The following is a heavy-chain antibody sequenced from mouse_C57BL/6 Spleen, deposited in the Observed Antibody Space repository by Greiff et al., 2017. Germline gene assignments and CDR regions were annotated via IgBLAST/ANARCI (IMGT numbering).Heavy chain of an antibody. CDR1: GYTFTSYW. Sequence: QVQLQQPGAELVRPGTSVKLSCKASGYTFTSYWMHWVKQRPGQGLEWIGVNDPSDSYTNYNQKFKGKATLTVDTSSSTAYMQLSSLTSEDSAVYYCARSRESVSAMDYWGQGTSVTVSS. V-gene: IGHV1-59*01. CDR3: ARSRESVSAMDY. CDR2: NDPSDSYT. J-gene: IGHJ4*01. D-gene: IGHD1-3*01.